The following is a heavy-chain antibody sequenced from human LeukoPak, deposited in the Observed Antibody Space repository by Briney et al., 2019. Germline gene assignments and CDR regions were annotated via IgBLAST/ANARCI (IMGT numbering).Heavy chain of an antibody. CDR2: INSDGSST. Sequence: YPGGSLRLSCAASGFTFSRYWMHWVRQAPGKGLVWVSRINSDGSSTTYADSVKGRFTISRDNAKNTLYLQMNSLRAEDTAVYYCARDHRYGGLFDSWGQGILVTVSS. J-gene: IGHJ4*02. CDR3: ARDHRYGGLFDS. V-gene: IGHV3-74*01. CDR1: GFTFSRYW. D-gene: IGHD3-9*01.